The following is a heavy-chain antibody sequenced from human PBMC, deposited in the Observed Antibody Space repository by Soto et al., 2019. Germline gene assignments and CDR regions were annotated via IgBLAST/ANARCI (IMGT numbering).Heavy chain of an antibody. CDR3: ARSAKKTWLPDF. CDR1: GFTFSSYA. Sequence: PGGSLRLSCAASGFTFSSYAMSWVRQAPGKGLEWVSAISGSGGSTYYADSVKGRFTISRDNSKNTLYLQMNSLRSEDTAVFYCARSAKKTWLPDFWGQGTLVTVSS. CDR2: ISGSGGST. V-gene: IGHV3-23*01. D-gene: IGHD5-12*01. J-gene: IGHJ1*01.